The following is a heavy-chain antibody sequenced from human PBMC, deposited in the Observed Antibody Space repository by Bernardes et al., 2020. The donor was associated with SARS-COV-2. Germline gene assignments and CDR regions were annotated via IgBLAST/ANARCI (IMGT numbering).Heavy chain of an antibody. V-gene: IGHV1-58*02. CDR2: IVAGNGNT. CDR1: GHNHTDSA. D-gene: IGHD5-12*01. Sequence: SVKVSCKTSGHNHTDSAIQWVRQARGHRLEWLGWIVAGNGNTNYAHRFQERVTFTSVMSTRTAYMELFSLTSGDTAVYYCAPRYSGSDMRGLHNYYSMDVWSQGTTVTGS. CDR3: APRYSGSDMRGLHNYYSMDV. J-gene: IGHJ6*02.